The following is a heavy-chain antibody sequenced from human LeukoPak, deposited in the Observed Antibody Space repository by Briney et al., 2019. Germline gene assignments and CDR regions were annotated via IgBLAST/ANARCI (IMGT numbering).Heavy chain of an antibody. J-gene: IGHJ4*02. D-gene: IGHD5-18*01. CDR3: AIRGYSYGYGNDY. V-gene: IGHV3-21*01. CDR1: GFTFSSYS. Sequence: GGSLRLSCAASGFTFSSYSMNWVRQAPGKGLEWVSSISSSSSYIYYADSVKGRFTISRDNAKNSLYLQMNSLRAEDTAVYYCAIRGYSYGYGNDYWGQGTLVTVSS. CDR2: ISSSSSYI.